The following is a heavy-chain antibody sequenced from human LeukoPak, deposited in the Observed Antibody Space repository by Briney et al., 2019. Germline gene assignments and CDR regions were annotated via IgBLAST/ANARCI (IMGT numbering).Heavy chain of an antibody. Sequence: ASVKVSCKASVYTFTSYGINWVRQAPGQGREWMGWISPYNGNTKYAEKIQRRVTITTDTSTSTAYMELRSLSSDDTAVYYCARDQRGYGDSSGASKWIDPWGQGTLVTVSS. CDR2: ISPYNGNT. CDR1: VYTFTSYG. J-gene: IGHJ5*02. V-gene: IGHV1-18*01. D-gene: IGHD4-17*01. CDR3: ARDQRGYGDSSGASKWIDP.